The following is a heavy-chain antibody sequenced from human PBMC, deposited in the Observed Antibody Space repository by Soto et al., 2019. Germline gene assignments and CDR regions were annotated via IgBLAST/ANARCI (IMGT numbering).Heavy chain of an antibody. J-gene: IGHJ3*02. CDR3: AHPRGYGVFDAYDI. V-gene: IGHV3-23*01. CDR1: GFTFSTYA. Sequence: GGSLRLSCAASGFTFSTYAMNWVRQAPGKGLEWVSAISANGAYTYYADSVKGRFTISRDNSANALYLQMNSVRIEDTAVYYCAHPRGYGVFDAYDIWGQGTMVTVSS. D-gene: IGHD2-8*01. CDR2: ISANGAYT.